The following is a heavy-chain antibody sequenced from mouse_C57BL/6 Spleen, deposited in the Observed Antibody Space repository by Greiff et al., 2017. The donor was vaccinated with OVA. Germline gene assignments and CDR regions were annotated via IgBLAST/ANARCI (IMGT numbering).Heavy chain of an antibody. D-gene: IGHD1-2*01. CDR3: ARDDTTASSWGYFDY. J-gene: IGHJ2*01. CDR1: GFTFSSYA. CDR2: ISDGGSYT. Sequence: EVQLVQSGGGLVKPGGSLKLSCAASGFTFSSYAMSWVRQTPEKRLEWVATISDGGSYTYYPDNVKGRFTISRDNAKNNLYLQMSHLKSEDTAMYYCARDDTTASSWGYFDYWGQGTTLTVSS. V-gene: IGHV5-4*01.